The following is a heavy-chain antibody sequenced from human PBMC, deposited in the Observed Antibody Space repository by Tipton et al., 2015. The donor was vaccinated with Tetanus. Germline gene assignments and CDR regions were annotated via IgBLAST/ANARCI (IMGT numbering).Heavy chain of an antibody. D-gene: IGHD3-16*01. CDR2: IYYSGST. V-gene: IGHV4-30-4*01. CDR3: ARDHGITWGGMGYYYGMDV. Sequence: WVRQAPGKGLESIGYIYYSGSTYYNPSLKSRVTISVDTSKNQFSLRLSSVAAADTAVYYCARDHGITWGGMGYYYGMDVWGQGTTVTVSS. J-gene: IGHJ6*02.